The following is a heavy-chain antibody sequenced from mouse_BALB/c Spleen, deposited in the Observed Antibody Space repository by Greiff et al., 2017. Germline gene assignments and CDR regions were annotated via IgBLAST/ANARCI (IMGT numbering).Heavy chain of an antibody. D-gene: IGHD1-2*01. J-gene: IGHJ4*01. CDR3: NVRLLYAMDY. CDR1: GFNIKDYY. Sequence: DVQLQESGAELVRSGASVKLSCTASGFNIKDYYMHWVKQRPEQGLEWIGWIDPENGDTEYAPKFQGKATMTADTSSNTAYLQLSSLTSEDTAVYYCNVRLLYAMDYWGQGTSVTVSS. V-gene: IGHV14-4*02. CDR2: IDPENGDT.